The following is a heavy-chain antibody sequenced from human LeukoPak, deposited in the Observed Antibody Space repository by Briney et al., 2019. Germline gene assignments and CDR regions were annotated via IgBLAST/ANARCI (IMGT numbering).Heavy chain of an antibody. CDR1: GASISSSSYY. D-gene: IGHD1-14*01. J-gene: IGHJ4*02. Sequence: SETLSLTCTVSGASISSSSYYWGWIRQPPGKGLEWIGSIFYSGTTFYNTSLKSRVIISVDTSKNQFSLRLTSVTAADTAVYYCARHPRITMSADGLVYWGQGTLITVSS. V-gene: IGHV4-39*01. CDR3: ARHPRITMSADGLVY. CDR2: IFYSGTT.